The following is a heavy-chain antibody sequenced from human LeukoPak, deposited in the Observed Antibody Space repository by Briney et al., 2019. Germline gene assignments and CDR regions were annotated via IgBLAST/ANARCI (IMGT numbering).Heavy chain of an antibody. Sequence: GGSLRLSCAASGFTFSSYDMHWVRRATGKGLEWVSAIGTAGDTYYPGSVKGRFTISRENAKNSLYLQMNSLRAGDTAVYYCARDRSLGYCSGGSCYYYCYGMDVWGQGTTVTVSS. D-gene: IGHD2-15*01. CDR3: ARDRSLGYCSGGSCYYYCYGMDV. J-gene: IGHJ6*02. V-gene: IGHV3-13*01. CDR1: GFTFSSYD. CDR2: IGTAGDT.